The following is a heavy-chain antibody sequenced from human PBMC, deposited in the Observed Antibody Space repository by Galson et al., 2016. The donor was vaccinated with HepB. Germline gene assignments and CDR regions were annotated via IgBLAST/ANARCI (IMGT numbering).Heavy chain of an antibody. CDR2: ISWDGGST. CDR3: AKDRRSGRTDYYYYTYYYYYGMDV. Sequence: SLRLSCAASGFTFDDYTMHWVRQAPGKSLEWVSLISWDGGSTYYADSVKGRFTISRDNSKNSLYPQMNSLRTEDTALYYCAKDRRSGRTDYYYYTYYYYYGMDVWGQGTTFTVSS. CDR1: GFTFDDYT. J-gene: IGHJ6*02. V-gene: IGHV3-43*01. D-gene: IGHD3-3*01.